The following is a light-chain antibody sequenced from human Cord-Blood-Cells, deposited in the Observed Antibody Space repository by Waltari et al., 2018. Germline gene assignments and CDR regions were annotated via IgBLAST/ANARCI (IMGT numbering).Light chain of an antibody. V-gene: IGLV3-25*03. CDR2: KDS. J-gene: IGLJ2*01. Sequence: SYELTQPPSVSVSPGQTARITCSGDALPKQYAYWYQQKPGQAPVLVIDKDSERPSGLPERFSGSSSGTTVTLTISGVKAEDEADYYCQSADSSGTYRVVFGGGTKLTVL. CDR1: ALPKQY. CDR3: QSADSSGTYRVV.